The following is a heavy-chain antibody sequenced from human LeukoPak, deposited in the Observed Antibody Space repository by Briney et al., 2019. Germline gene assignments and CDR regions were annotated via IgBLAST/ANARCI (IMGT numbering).Heavy chain of an antibody. V-gene: IGHV3-21*01. Sequence: GGSLRLSCAASGFTFSTYNMNWGRQAPGKGLEWVSSISSSGNSIYYPDSLKGRFTISRDNAKNSLYLQMNSLRADDTAVYYCTRERSEAFDYWGQGTLVTVSS. CDR1: GFTFSTYN. CDR2: ISSSGNSI. CDR3: TRERSEAFDY. J-gene: IGHJ4*02.